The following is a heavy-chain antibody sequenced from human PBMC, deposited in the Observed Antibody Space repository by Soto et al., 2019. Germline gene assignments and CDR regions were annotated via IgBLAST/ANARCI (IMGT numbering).Heavy chain of an antibody. V-gene: IGHV1-18*01. CDR2: ISAYNGNT. CDR1: GYTFTSYG. D-gene: IGHD2-2*01. Sequence: ASVKVSCKASGYTFTSYGISWVRQAPGQGLEWMGWISAYNGNTNYVQKLQGRVTMTTDTSTSTAYMELRSLRSDDTAVYYCASHGDCSSTSCYPSQFYYYGMDVWGQGTTVTVSS. CDR3: ASHGDCSSTSCYPSQFYYYGMDV. J-gene: IGHJ6*02.